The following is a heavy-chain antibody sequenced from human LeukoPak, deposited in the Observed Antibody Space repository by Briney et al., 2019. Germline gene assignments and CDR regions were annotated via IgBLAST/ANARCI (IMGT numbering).Heavy chain of an antibody. CDR1: GGSFSGYY. D-gene: IGHD3-22*01. V-gene: IGHV4-34*01. J-gene: IGHJ4*02. CDR2: INHSGST. Sequence: SETLSLSCAVYGGSFSGYYWSWIRQPPGKGLEWIGEINHSGSTNYNTSLKSRVTISVDTSKNQFSLKLSSVTAADTAVYYCARRRTYYYDSSGYYPREYYFDYWDQGTLVTVSS. CDR3: ARRRTYYYDSSGYYPREYYFDY.